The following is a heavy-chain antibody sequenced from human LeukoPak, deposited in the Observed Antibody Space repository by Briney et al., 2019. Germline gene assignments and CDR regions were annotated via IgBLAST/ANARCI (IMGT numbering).Heavy chain of an antibody. Sequence: PGGSLRLSCAASGFTFSSYGMHWVRQAPGKGLEWVAVISYDGSNKYYADSVKGRFTISRDNSKNTLYLQMTSLRAEDTAVYYCAKVWSPRGVSSWYHFDYWCQGTLVTVSS. CDR2: ISYDGSNK. D-gene: IGHD6-13*01. CDR1: GFTFSSYG. CDR3: AKVWSPRGVSSWYHFDY. J-gene: IGHJ4*02. V-gene: IGHV3-30*18.